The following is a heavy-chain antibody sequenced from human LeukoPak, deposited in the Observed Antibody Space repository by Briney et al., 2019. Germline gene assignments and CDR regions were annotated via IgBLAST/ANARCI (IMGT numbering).Heavy chain of an antibody. D-gene: IGHD3-3*01. V-gene: IGHV4-39*07. Sequence: PSETLSLTCTVSGGSISSSSYYWGWIRQPPGKGLEWIESIYYTGSTNYNPSLKSRVTISVDTSRNQFSLNLNSLTAADTAVYYCARSPSFVAWFVPWGQGTLVTVSS. CDR2: IYYTGST. CDR3: ARSPSFVAWFVP. CDR1: GGSISSSSYY. J-gene: IGHJ5*02.